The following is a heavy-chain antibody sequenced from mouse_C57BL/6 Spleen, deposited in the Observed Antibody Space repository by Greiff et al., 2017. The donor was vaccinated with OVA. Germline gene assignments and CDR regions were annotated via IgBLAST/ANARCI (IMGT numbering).Heavy chain of an antibody. CDR3: ARYHGYDDFDS. V-gene: IGHV1-82*01. D-gene: IGHD2-2*01. CDR2: IYPGDGDT. CDR1: GYAFSSSW. J-gene: IGHJ2*01. Sequence: VQLQQSGPELVKPGASVKISCKASGYAFSSSWMNWVKQRPGKGLEWIGRIYPGDGDTNYNGKFKGKDTLTADKSSSTAYMQLSSLTSEDSAVYFCARYHGYDDFDSWGQGTTLTVSS.